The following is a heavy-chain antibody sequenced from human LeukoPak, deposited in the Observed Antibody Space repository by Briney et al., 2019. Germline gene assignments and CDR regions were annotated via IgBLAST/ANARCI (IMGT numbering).Heavy chain of an antibody. CDR1: GYTFTSYY. CDR3: ARGAKLYTGSYYNYYYYYAMDV. V-gene: IGHV1-46*01. D-gene: IGHD3-10*01. J-gene: IGHJ6*02. CDR2: INPSGGST. Sequence: ASVKVSCKASGYTFTSYYMHWVRQAPGQGLEWMGIINPSGGSTSYAQKFQGRVTMTRDTSISTAYMELSRLRSDDTAVYYCARGAKLYTGSYYNYYYYYAMDVWGQGTTVTVSS.